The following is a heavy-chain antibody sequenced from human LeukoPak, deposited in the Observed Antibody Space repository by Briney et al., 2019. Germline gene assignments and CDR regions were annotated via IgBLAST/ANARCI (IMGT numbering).Heavy chain of an antibody. Sequence: GGSLRLSCAASGFTFSSYAMSWVRQAPGKGLEWVSVIYSGGSTYYADSVKGRFTISRDNSKNTLYLQMNSLRAEDTAVYYCAREQKHSSGWYGYYYGMDVWGQGTTVTVSS. CDR3: AREQKHSSGWYGYYYGMDV. CDR2: IYSGGST. CDR1: GFTFSSYA. V-gene: IGHV3-66*01. J-gene: IGHJ6*02. D-gene: IGHD6-19*01.